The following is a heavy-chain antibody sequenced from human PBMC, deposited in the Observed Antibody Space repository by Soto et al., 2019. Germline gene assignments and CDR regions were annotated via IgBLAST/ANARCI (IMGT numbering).Heavy chain of an antibody. CDR2: IWYDGSKK. Sequence: QVQLVESGGGVVQPGRSLRLSCVVSQFTFSDYGMHWIRQAPDQGLEWLGTIWYDGSKKIYGDSVRGRFTIFRDNSKNTLYLQMNSLRGEDTAVYYCVRDTYDTSADYWGRGSLVIVSP. CDR1: QFTFSDYG. CDR3: VRDTYDTSADY. D-gene: IGHD3-22*01. J-gene: IGHJ4*02. V-gene: IGHV3-33*01.